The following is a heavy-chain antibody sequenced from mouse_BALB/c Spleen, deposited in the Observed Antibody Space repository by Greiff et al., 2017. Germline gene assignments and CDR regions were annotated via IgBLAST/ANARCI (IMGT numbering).Heavy chain of an antibody. CDR3: ARSPTMIRRFAY. CDR1: GYSITSDYA. CDR2: ISYSGST. J-gene: IGHJ3*01. D-gene: IGHD2-4*01. V-gene: IGHV3-2*02. Sequence: EVKLEESGPGLVKPSQSLSLTCTVTGYSITSDYAWNWIRQFPGNKLEWMGYISYSGSTSYNPSLKSRISITRDTSKNQFFLQLNSVTTEDTATYYCARSPTMIRRFAYWGQGTLVTVSA.